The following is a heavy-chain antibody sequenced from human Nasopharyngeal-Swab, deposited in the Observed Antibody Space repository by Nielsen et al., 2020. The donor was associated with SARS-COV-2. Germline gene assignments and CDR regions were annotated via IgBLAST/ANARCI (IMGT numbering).Heavy chain of an antibody. CDR3: ARIEDCSSTSCYDYFDY. CDR2: INHSGCT. V-gene: IGHV4-34*01. D-gene: IGHD2-2*01. J-gene: IGHJ4*02. Sequence: WIRPPPGKGLEGIGEINHSGCTNYNPSLKSRVTLSVDTSKNQFSLKLSSVTAVDTAVYYCARIEDCSSTSCYDYFDYWGQGTLVTVSS.